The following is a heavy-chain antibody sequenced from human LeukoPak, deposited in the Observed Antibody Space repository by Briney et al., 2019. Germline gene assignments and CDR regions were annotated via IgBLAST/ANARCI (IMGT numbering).Heavy chain of an antibody. Sequence: SETLSLTCTVSGGSINSRSYYWGWIRQPPGKGLEWIGSFYHSGSTYYSPSLKSRVTVSVDTSKNQFSLKLTSVTAADTAVYYCARVSIVVVTGLGNSAAFDIWDQGTMVTVSS. J-gene: IGHJ3*02. D-gene: IGHD2-21*02. CDR3: ARVSIVVVTGLGNSAAFDI. CDR1: GGSINSRSYY. CDR2: FYHSGST. V-gene: IGHV4-39*01.